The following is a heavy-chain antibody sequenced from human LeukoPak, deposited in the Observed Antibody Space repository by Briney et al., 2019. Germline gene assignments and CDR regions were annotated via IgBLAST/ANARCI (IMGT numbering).Heavy chain of an antibody. CDR2: ISYGASAK. CDR1: GFTFGSYA. V-gene: IGHV3-30*04. Sequence: GGSLRLSCAASGFTFGSYALHWVRQAPGKGLEWVAVISYGASAKYYADSVKGRFTISRDNSKNNLYLQMISLRGEDTALYSCARGGLRPGDENWFDPWGQGTLVTVSS. J-gene: IGHJ5*02. D-gene: IGHD5-24*01. CDR3: ARGGLRPGDENWFDP.